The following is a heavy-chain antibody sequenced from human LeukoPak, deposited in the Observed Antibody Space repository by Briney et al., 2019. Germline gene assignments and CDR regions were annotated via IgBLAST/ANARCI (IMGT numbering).Heavy chain of an antibody. CDR2: ISSSGSTI. Sequence: GGSLRLSCAASGFTFSDYYMSWIRQAPGKGLEWVPYISSSGSTIYYADSVKGRFTISRDNAKNSLYLQMNSLRAEDTAVYYCAREAVDNWNDGVDWFDPWGQGTLVTVSS. CDR3: AREAVDNWNDGVDWFDP. J-gene: IGHJ5*02. CDR1: GFTFSDYY. V-gene: IGHV3-11*01. D-gene: IGHD1-1*01.